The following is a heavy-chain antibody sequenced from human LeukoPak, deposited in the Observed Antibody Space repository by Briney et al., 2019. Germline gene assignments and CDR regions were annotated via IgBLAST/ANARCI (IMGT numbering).Heavy chain of an antibody. CDR3: ARDLKLLWFGVVLDSGAFDI. CDR1: GITFSSYW. CDR2: INSDGSST. D-gene: IGHD3-10*01. Sequence: GGSLRLSCAASGITFSSYWMHWVRQVPGKGLVWVSRINSDGSSTSYADSVKGRFTISRDNAKNTLYLQMNSLRAEDTAVYYCARDLKLLWFGVVLDSGAFDIWGQGTMVTVSS. J-gene: IGHJ3*02. V-gene: IGHV3-74*01.